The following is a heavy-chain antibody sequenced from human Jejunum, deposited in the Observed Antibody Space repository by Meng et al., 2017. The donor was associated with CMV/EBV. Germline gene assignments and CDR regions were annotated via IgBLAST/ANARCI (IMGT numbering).Heavy chain of an antibody. V-gene: IGHV3-30-3*01. CDR2: ISYDGGNK. D-gene: IGHD2-2*01. CDR3: ARDRTSVVVPAALLY. J-gene: IGHJ4*02. CDR1: FTFSRYP. Sequence: FTFSRYPMHWVRQAQGKGLEWVAVISYDGGNKYYADSVKDRFTISRDNSNNTLYLQLDSLRAEDTAVYYCARDRTSVVVPAALLYWGQGTLVTVSS.